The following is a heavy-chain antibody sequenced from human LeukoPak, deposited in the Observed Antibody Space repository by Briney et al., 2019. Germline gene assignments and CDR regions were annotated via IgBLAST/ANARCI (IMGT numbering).Heavy chain of an antibody. D-gene: IGHD3-9*01. CDR3: ARYFYYYGMDV. CDR1: GYTFTSYG. V-gene: IGHV1-18*01. Sequence: ASVKVSCKASGYTFTSYGISWVRQAPGQGLEWMGWISAYNGNTNYAQKLQGRVTMTTDTSTSTAYMELSSLRSEDTAVYYCARYFYYYGMDVWGQGTTVTVSS. J-gene: IGHJ6*02. CDR2: ISAYNGNT.